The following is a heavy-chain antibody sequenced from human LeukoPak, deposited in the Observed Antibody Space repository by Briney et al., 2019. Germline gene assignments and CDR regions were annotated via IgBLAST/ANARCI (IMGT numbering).Heavy chain of an antibody. D-gene: IGHD3-9*01. CDR3: ARGSDDYDILTGYSPLDY. J-gene: IGHJ4*02. CDR1: GFTFSSYA. Sequence: PGRSLRLSCAASGFTFSSYAMHWVRQAPGKGLEWVAVISYDGSNKYYADSVKGRFTISRDNSKNALYLQMNSLRAEDTAVYYCARGSDDYDILTGYSPLDYWGQGTLVTVSS. V-gene: IGHV3-30*04. CDR2: ISYDGSNK.